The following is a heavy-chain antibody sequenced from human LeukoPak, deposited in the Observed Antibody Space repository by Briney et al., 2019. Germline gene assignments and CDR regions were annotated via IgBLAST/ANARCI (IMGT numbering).Heavy chain of an antibody. D-gene: IGHD3-22*01. V-gene: IGHV4-59*12. J-gene: IGHJ4*02. CDR2: IYYTGST. CDR3: ARGKYYYDSSGYTY. Sequence: TSETLSLTCSVSGGSISGYYWNWIRLPPGKGLEWIGYIYYTGSTNYNPSLQSRVTISGDTSKNQFSLKLSSVTAADTAVYYCARGKYYYDSSGYTYWGQGTLVTVSS. CDR1: GGSISGYY.